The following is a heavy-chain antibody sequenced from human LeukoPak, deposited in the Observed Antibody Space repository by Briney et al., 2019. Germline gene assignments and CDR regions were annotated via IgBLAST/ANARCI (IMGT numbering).Heavy chain of an antibody. CDR3: ARRGEIAARPYDY. CDR2: IYHSGST. D-gene: IGHD6-6*01. J-gene: IGHJ4*02. Sequence: SGTLSLTCAVSGGSISSSNWWSWVRQPPGKGLEWIGEIYHSGSTNYNPSLKSRVTISVDKSKNRFSLKLSSVTAADTAVYYCARRGEIAARPYDYWGQGTLVTVSS. V-gene: IGHV4-4*02. CDR1: GGSISSSNW.